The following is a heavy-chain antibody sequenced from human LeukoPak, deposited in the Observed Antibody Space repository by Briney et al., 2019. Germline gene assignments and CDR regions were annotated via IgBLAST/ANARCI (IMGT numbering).Heavy chain of an antibody. CDR1: GGSISSSSRY. Sequence: PSETLSLTCTVSGGSISSSSRYWGWIRQPPGKGLEWIGSPYYSGSTYYNPSLKSRVTISVDTSKNQFSLKLSSVTAADTAVYYCARHSDTAMVIYDWFDPWGQGTLVTVSS. CDR3: ARHSDTAMVIYDWFDP. V-gene: IGHV4-39*01. D-gene: IGHD5-18*01. J-gene: IGHJ5*02. CDR2: PYYSGST.